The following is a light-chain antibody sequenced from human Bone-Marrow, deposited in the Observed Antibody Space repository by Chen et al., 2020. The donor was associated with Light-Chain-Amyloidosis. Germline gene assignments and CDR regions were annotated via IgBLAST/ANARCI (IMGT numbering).Light chain of an antibody. Sequence: QSALTQPASGSGSPGQSITISCTGTSNDVGVYTYVSWYQQPPGKAPKLLLYDVSNRPSGVSNRFSGSKSGNTASLNISGLQTEDEAHYYCTSYRSGSTPVMFGGGTKVTVL. V-gene: IGLV2-14*03. CDR3: TSYRSGSTPVM. CDR2: DVS. CDR1: SNDVGVYTY. J-gene: IGLJ3*02.